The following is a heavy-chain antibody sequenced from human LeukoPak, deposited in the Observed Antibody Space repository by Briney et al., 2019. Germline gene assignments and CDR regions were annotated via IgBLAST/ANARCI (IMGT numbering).Heavy chain of an antibody. CDR2: IYPGDSDT. D-gene: IGHD6-19*01. CDR1: GYSFTSYW. V-gene: IGHV5-51*01. J-gene: IGHJ4*02. Sequence: GESLKISCKTSGYSFTSYWIGWVRHMPGKGLEWMGVIYPGDSDTRYSPSFQGQVTISVDKSISTAYLQWSSLKASDTAMYYCARAGYSSGWYRFDYWGQGTLVTVSS. CDR3: ARAGYSSGWYRFDY.